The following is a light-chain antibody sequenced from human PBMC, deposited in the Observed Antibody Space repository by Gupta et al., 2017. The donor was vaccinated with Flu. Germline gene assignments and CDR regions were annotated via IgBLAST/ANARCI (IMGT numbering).Light chain of an antibody. CDR1: QSVRSY. CDR3: QQRSNWPVT. J-gene: IGKJ2*01. Sequence: EMVLTQSPATLSLSPGERATLSCRASQSVRSYLAWYKQKPGQAPSLLIYDASNRATGIPARFSGSGSGTDFTLTISSLDPEDFAVYYCQQRSNWPVTFGQGTKLEIK. V-gene: IGKV3-11*01. CDR2: DAS.